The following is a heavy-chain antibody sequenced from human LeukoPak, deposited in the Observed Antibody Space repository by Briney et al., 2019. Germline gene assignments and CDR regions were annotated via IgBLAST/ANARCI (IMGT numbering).Heavy chain of an antibody. J-gene: IGHJ6*02. CDR1: GFTFSSYA. Sequence: GGSPRLSCAASGFTFSSYAMHWVRQAPGKGLEWVAVISYDGSNKYYADSVKGRFTISRDNSKNTLYLQMNSLRAEDTAVYYCVKGAYGSGSYKGQDYYYYYGMDVWGQGTTVTVSS. D-gene: IGHD3-10*01. CDR2: ISYDGSNK. CDR3: VKGAYGSGSYKGQDYYYYYGMDV. V-gene: IGHV3-30-3*01.